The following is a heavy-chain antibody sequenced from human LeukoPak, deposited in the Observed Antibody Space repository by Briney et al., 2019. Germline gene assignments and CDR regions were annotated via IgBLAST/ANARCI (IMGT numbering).Heavy chain of an antibody. V-gene: IGHV3-33*08. J-gene: IGHJ5*02. Sequence: GRSLRLSCAASGFTFDDYAMHWVRQAPGKGLEWVAVIWYDGSNKYYADSVKGRFTISRDNSKNTLYLQMNSLRAEDTAVYYCAKGYCSGGSCYSSDWFDPWGQGTLVTVSS. CDR3: AKGYCSGGSCYSSDWFDP. CDR2: IWYDGSNK. CDR1: GFTFDDYA. D-gene: IGHD2-15*01.